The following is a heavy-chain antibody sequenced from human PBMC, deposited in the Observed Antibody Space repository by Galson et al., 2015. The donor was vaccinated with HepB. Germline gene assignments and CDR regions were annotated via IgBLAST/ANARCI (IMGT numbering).Heavy chain of an antibody. D-gene: IGHD2-2*01. CDR2: IYWDDDK. Sequence: PALVKPPQTLTLTCTFSGFSLSTSGVGVGWIRQPPGKALEWLALIYWDDDKRYSPSLKSRLTITKDTSKNQVVLTMTNMDPVDTATYYCAHGKQEKRYCSSTSCYPEGYFDLWGRGTLVTVSS. J-gene: IGHJ2*01. V-gene: IGHV2-5*02. CDR1: GFSLSTSGVG. CDR3: AHGKQEKRYCSSTSCYPEGYFDL.